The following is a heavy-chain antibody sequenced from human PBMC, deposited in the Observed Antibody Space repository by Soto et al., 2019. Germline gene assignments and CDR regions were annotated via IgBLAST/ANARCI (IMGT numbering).Heavy chain of an antibody. D-gene: IGHD1-1*01. CDR1: GFTFRGDA. Sequence: ESVGDLVQPGGSLRLACAASGFTFRGDAMSWVRQAPGKGLEWVSSISGSGEMTHYAESVKGRFTISRDNSKNTLYLQMESLRAEDTALYYCARSEMTYNWNDWGQGTLVTVSS. J-gene: IGHJ4*02. CDR2: ISGSGEMT. CDR3: ARSEMTYNWND. V-gene: IGHV3-23*01.